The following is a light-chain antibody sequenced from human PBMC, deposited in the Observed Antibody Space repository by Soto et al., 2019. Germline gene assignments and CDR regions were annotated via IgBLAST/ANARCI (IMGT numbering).Light chain of an antibody. V-gene: IGLV2-14*03. CDR3: SSYTTSSTL. CDR1: SSDIGGNNY. Sequence: QSALTQPASVSGSPGQSITIFCTRTSSDIGGNNYVSWYQQHPGKAPKLMIYDVTNRPSGVSNRFSGSKSGNTASLTISGLQAEDEADYYCSSYTTSSTLFGGGTKLTVL. J-gene: IGLJ2*01. CDR2: DVT.